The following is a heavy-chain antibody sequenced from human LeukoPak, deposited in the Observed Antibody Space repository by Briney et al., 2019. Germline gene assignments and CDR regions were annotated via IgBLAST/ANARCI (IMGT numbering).Heavy chain of an antibody. Sequence: GGSLRLSCAASGFAFSSYAMHWVRQAPGKGLEWMAVISYDGSNKYYADSVKGRFTISRDNSKNTLYLQMNSLRAEDTAVYYCARDFPYCSGGSCYSGFFDYWGQGTLVTVSS. CDR3: ARDFPYCSGGSCYSGFFDY. V-gene: IGHV3-30-3*01. D-gene: IGHD2-15*01. CDR2: ISYDGSNK. J-gene: IGHJ4*02. CDR1: GFAFSSYA.